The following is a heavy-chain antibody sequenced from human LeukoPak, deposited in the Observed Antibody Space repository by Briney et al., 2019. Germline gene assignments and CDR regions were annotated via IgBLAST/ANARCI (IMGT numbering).Heavy chain of an antibody. D-gene: IGHD2-2*01. V-gene: IGHV4-59*01. CDR2: IYYSGGT. CDR1: GGSISSYY. Sequence: TSETLSLTCTVSGGSISSYYWSWIRQPPGKGLEWIGYIYYSGGTNYNPSLKSRVTISVDTSKNQFSLKLSSVTAADTAVYYCARDAVVPAYTRDYYYGMDVWGQGTTVTVSS. CDR3: ARDAVVPAYTRDYYYGMDV. J-gene: IGHJ6*02.